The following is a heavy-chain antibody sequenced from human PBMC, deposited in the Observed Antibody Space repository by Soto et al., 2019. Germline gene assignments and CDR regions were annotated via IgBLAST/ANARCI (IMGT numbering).Heavy chain of an antibody. D-gene: IGHD5-12*01. Sequence: GGSLRLSCAASGFTFSGSAMHWVRQASGKGLEWVGRIRSKANSYATAYAASVKGRFTISRDDSKNTAYLQMNSLKTEDTAVYYCTRHEFGMATITGYWGQGTLVTVSS. CDR3: TRHEFGMATITGY. CDR2: IRSKANSYAT. J-gene: IGHJ4*02. CDR1: GFTFSGSA. V-gene: IGHV3-73*01.